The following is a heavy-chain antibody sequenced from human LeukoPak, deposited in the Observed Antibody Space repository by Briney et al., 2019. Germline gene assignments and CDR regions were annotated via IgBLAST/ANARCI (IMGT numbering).Heavy chain of an antibody. CDR3: AKSQEARYYFDY. V-gene: IGHV3-23*01. CDR2: INGGGVST. J-gene: IGHJ4*02. CDR1: GFTFSNYA. Sequence: GGSLRLSCAASGFTFSNYATTWVRQAPGKGLEWVSAINGGGVSTYYADSVKGRFTISRDSSKNTLYLQLNSLRAEDTAVYYCAKSQEARYYFDYWGQGILVTISS.